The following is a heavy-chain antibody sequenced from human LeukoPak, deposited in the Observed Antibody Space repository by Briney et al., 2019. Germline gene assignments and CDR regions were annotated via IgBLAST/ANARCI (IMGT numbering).Heavy chain of an antibody. CDR1: GGSISSYY. J-gene: IGHJ4*02. D-gene: IGHD6-19*01. V-gene: IGHV4-59*01. CDR3: ARVGVAGTQPTFDY. CDR2: IYYSGST. Sequence: SETLSLTCTVSGGSISSYYWSWIRQPPGKGLEWIGYIYYSGSTNYNPSLKSRVTTSVDTSKNQFSLKLSSVTAADTAVYYCARVGVAGTQPTFDYWGQGTLVTVSS.